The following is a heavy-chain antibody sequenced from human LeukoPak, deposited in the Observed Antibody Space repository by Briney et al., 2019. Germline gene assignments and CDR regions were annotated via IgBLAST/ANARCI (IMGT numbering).Heavy chain of an antibody. Sequence: PSETLSLTCTVSGYSISSGYYWGWIRQPPGKGLEWIGSIYHSGSTYYNPSLKSRVTISVDTSKNQFSLKLSSVTAADTAVYYCAIHIVVVPAAKKKNWFDPWGQGTLVTVSS. V-gene: IGHV4-38-2*02. CDR2: IYHSGST. J-gene: IGHJ5*02. CDR3: AIHIVVVPAAKKKNWFDP. D-gene: IGHD2-2*01. CDR1: GYSISSGYY.